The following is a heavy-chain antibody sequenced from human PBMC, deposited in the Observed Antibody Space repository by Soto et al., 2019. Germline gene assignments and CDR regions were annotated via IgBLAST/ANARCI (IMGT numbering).Heavy chain of an antibody. D-gene: IGHD6-19*01. V-gene: IGHV4-4*07. CDR3: AREKAVASLGWLGP. Sequence: SGALSRTCTVSGDSISSYFWSWIRQPAGKGLEWIGRVHTSGSTTYNPSLKSRVTMSVDTSKSQFSLKLTSVTAADTAVYYCAREKAVASLGWLGPCRQLPLVT. J-gene: IGHJ5*02. CDR1: GDSISSYF. CDR2: VHTSGST.